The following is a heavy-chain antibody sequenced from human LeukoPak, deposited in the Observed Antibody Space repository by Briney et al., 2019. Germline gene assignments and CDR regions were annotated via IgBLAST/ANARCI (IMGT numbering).Heavy chain of an antibody. CDR2: IKKDASEK. V-gene: IGHV3-7*03. CDR3: AVPLVVTDY. Sequence: GGSLRLSCASSGFIFTNYWVTWVRQAPGKGLEWVANIKKDASEKYYVDSVKGRFIISRDDAKKSVYLQMNSLRAEDTAVYYCAVPLVVTDYWGQGTLVTVSS. J-gene: IGHJ4*02. D-gene: IGHD3-22*01. CDR1: GFIFTNYW.